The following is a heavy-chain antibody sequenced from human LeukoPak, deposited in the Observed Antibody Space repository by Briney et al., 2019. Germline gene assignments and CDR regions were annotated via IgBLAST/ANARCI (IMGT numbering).Heavy chain of an antibody. V-gene: IGHV3-74*01. Sequence: GGSLRLSCAASGFTFDDYGMSWVRQAPGKGLVWVSRINSDGSSTSYADSVKGRFTISRDNAKNTLYLQMNSLRAEGTAVYYCARDVDTVFDYWGQGTLVTVSS. D-gene: IGHD5-18*01. CDR1: GFTFDDYG. CDR2: INSDGSST. J-gene: IGHJ4*02. CDR3: ARDVDTVFDY.